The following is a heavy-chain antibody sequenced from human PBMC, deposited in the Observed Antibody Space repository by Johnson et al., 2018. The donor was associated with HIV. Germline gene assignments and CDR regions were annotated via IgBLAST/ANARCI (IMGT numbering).Heavy chain of an antibody. J-gene: IGHJ3*02. CDR3: ARAVYSSSSSCAFDI. CDR1: GFTFSSYW. D-gene: IGHD6-6*01. V-gene: IGHV3-74*01. Sequence: VQLVESGGGLVQPGGSLRLSCAASGFTFSSYWMHWVRQAPGRGLVWVSRINSDGGSTTYADSVKGRFTISRYNAKNTLYLQMNSLRAEDTAVYYCARAVYSSSSSCAFDIWGQGTMVTVSS. CDR2: INSDGGST.